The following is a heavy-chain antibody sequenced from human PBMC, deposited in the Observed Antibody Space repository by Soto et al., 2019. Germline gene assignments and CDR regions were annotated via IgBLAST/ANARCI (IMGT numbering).Heavy chain of an antibody. CDR2: ISYDGSNK. CDR3: ARETSWLVGFQH. J-gene: IGHJ1*01. D-gene: IGHD6-19*01. V-gene: IGHV3-30*01. Sequence: QVHLVESGGGVVQPGRSLRLSCAASGFTFSSYAMHWVRQAPGQGLQWVAVISYDGSNKYYADSAKGRFTISRDNSKNTLYLQMNSLRAEDTAVYYCARETSWLVGFQHWGQGTLVTVSS. CDR1: GFTFSSYA.